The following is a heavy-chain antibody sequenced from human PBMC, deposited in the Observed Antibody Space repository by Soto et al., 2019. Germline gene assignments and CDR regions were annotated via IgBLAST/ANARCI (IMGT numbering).Heavy chain of an antibody. J-gene: IGHJ4*02. V-gene: IGHV3-30-3*01. D-gene: IGHD3-22*01. CDR2: ISYDGSNK. CDR1: GFTFSSYA. Sequence: GGSLRLSCAASGFTFSSYAMHWVRQAPGKGLEWVAVISYDGSNKYYADSVKGRFTISRDNSKNTLYLQMNSLRAEDTAVYYCARGEEYYDSSGPYDYWGQGTLVTVSS. CDR3: ARGEEYYDSSGPYDY.